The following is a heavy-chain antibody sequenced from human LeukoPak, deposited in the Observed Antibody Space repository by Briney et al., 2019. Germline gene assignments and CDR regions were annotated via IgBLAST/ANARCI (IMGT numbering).Heavy chain of an antibody. Sequence: GGSLRLSCAASGFTFSSHGMSWVRQAPGKGLEWVSGINWNGGSTGYADSVKGRFTISRDNAKNSLYLQMSSLRAEDTALYYCARDWFTRLGELSPDRAFDYWGQGTLVTASS. V-gene: IGHV3-20*04. CDR2: INWNGGST. CDR3: ARDWFTRLGELSPDRAFDY. CDR1: GFTFSSHG. D-gene: IGHD3-16*02. J-gene: IGHJ4*02.